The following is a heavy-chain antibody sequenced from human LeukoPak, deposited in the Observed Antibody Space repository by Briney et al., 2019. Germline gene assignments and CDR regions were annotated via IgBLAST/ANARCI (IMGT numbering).Heavy chain of an antibody. CDR2: IYHSGST. CDR3: ARGNGDPFDY. J-gene: IGHJ4*02. V-gene: IGHV4-30-2*01. Sequence: PSETLSLTCAVSGGSISSGGYSWSWIRQPPGKGLEWIGYIYHSGSTYYNPSLKSRVTISVDRSKNQFSLKLSSVTAADTAVYYCARGNGDPFDYWGQGTLVTVSS. D-gene: IGHD4-17*01. CDR1: GGSISSGGYS.